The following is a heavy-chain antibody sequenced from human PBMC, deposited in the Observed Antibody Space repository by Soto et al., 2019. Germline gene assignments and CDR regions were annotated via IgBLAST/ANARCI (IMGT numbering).Heavy chain of an antibody. CDR1: GFTFSSYG. Sequence: QVQLVESGGGVVQPGRSLRLSCAASGFTFSSYGMHWVRQAPGKGLEWVAVIWYDGSNKYYADSVKGRFTISRDNSKNTLCRQMNSLRAEDTAVYYCARDQMVVADHYFDYWGQGPLVTVSS. J-gene: IGHJ4*02. CDR3: ARDQMVVADHYFDY. D-gene: IGHD3-22*01. CDR2: IWYDGSNK. V-gene: IGHV3-33*01.